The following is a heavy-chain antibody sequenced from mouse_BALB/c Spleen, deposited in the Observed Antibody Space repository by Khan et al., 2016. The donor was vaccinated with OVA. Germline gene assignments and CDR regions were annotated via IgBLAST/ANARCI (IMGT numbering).Heavy chain of an antibody. J-gene: IGHJ3*01. CDR3: ADRLTGSFAY. CDR2: ISSGGDYT. CDR1: GFTFSSYS. Sequence: EVELVESGGDLVKPGGSLKLSCAASGFTFSSYSMSWVRQTPDKRLEWVASISSGGDYTYYPDSVKGRFTISRDNAKNTQYLQMSDLKSEDTAMYYCADRLTGSFAYWGQGTLVTVSA. D-gene: IGHD4-1*01. V-gene: IGHV5-6*01.